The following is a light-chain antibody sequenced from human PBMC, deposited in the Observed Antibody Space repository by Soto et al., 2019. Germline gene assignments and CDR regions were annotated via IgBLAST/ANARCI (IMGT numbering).Light chain of an antibody. CDR1: QSISSW. J-gene: IGKJ1*01. V-gene: IGKV1-5*01. CDR3: QKYSSEPWT. Sequence: DSQMTQSPPTLSASLGDRVTITCRASQSISSWLAWYQQKPGKVPEVLIFDASSLEGGIPSRFSGSGAATDFTLTISSLQPEDFATYYCQKYSSEPWTFGQGTKVDIK. CDR2: DAS.